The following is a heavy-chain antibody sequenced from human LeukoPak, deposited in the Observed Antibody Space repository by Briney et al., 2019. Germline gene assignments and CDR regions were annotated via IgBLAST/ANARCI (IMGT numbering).Heavy chain of an antibody. CDR2: LSYDGSSQ. D-gene: IGHD1-1*01. Sequence: GRSLRLSCAASGFTFSSYAMHWVRQTPGKGLEWLAILSYDGSSQYYADSVRGRFTISRDNSKNTLYLHMSSLRSDDTAVYYCARDRKLDLGVNWFDPWGQGTLVTVSS. CDR1: GFTFSSYA. J-gene: IGHJ5*02. V-gene: IGHV3-30*03. CDR3: ARDRKLDLGVNWFDP.